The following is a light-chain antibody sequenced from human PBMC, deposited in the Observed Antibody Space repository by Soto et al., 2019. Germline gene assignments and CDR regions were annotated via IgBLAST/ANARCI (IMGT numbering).Light chain of an antibody. CDR1: QSVSRY. CDR2: DAS. CDR3: QQRSSWPIT. V-gene: IGKV3-11*01. J-gene: IGKJ5*01. Sequence: ENVLTESPATLSLSPGEGATLSCRASQSVSRYLAWYQQKPGQAPRLLIYDASNRATGIPARFSGSGSGTDFTLTISSLEPEDFAVYYCQQRSSWPITFGQGTRLEIK.